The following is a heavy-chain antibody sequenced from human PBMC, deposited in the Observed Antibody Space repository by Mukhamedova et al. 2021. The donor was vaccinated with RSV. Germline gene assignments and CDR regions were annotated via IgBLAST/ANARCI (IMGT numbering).Heavy chain of an antibody. CDR3: AKLREYDAFVI. V-gene: IGHV3-23*01. J-gene: IGHJ3*02. Sequence: APGKGLEWVSAISGSGGSTYYADSVKGRFTISRDNSKNTLYLQMNSLRAEDTAVYYCAKLREYDAFVIWCQLTMVTVSS. CDR2: ISGSGGST. D-gene: IGHD3-10*01.